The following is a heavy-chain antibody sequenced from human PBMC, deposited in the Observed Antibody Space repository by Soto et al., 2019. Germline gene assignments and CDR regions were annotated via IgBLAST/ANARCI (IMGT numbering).Heavy chain of an antibody. J-gene: IGHJ4*02. V-gene: IGHV4-39*01. CDR2: IYYSGST. D-gene: IGHD1-26*01. CDR3: ARHAPVGWGIVGATPGFDY. CDR1: GGSISSSSYY. Sequence: QLQLQESGPGLVKPSETLSLTCTVSGGSISSSSYYWGWIRQPPGKGLEWIGSIYYSGSTYYNPSLKSRVTISVDTSKNQFSLKLSSVTAADTAVYYCARHAPVGWGIVGATPGFDYWGQGTLVTVSS.